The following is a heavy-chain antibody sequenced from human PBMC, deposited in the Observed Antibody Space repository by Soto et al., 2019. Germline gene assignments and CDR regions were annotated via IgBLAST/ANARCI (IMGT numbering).Heavy chain of an antibody. CDR3: AKGAHFDWLLPFDY. J-gene: IGHJ4*02. D-gene: IGHD3-9*01. CDR2: ISSSSSYI. CDR1: GFTFSSYS. Sequence: GGSLRLSCAASGFTFSSYSMNWVRQAPGKGLEWVSSISSSSSYIYYADSVKGRFTISRDNAKNSLYLQMNSLRAEDTAVYYRAKGAHFDWLLPFDYWGQGTLVTVSS. V-gene: IGHV3-21*04.